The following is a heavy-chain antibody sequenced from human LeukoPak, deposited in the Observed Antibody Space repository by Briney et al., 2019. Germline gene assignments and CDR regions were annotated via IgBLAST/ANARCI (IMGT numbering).Heavy chain of an antibody. V-gene: IGHV4-39*07. CDR1: GGSISSSSYY. D-gene: IGHD5-24*01. CDR3: AREGDGYNRGNRFDY. CDR2: IYTSGTI. J-gene: IGHJ4*02. Sequence: SETLSLTCTVSGGSISSSSYYWGWIRQPPGKGLEWIGRIYTSGTITYNPSLKSRVTMSVDTSKNQFSLKLSSVTAADTAVYYCAREGDGYNRGNRFDYWGQGTLVTVSS.